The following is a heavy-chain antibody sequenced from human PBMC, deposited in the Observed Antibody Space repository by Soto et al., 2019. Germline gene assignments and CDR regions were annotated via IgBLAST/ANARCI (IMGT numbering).Heavy chain of an antibody. Sequence: TSETLSLTCTVSGASVRYYNWNWIRQPPGRGLEWIGFIHHTGSNTYSPSLRSRVTMSVDTSRNQFSLMMTSVTAADTAVYYCANWGYPAMQAFDIWGQGTMVTVSS. CDR2: IHHTGSN. CDR3: ANWGYPAMQAFDI. CDR1: GASVRYYN. J-gene: IGHJ3*02. D-gene: IGHD7-27*01. V-gene: IGHV4-59*02.